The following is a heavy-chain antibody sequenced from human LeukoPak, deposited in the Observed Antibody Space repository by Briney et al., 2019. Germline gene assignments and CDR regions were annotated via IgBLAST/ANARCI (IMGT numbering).Heavy chain of an antibody. CDR3: ARGEKGSSSGSINY. J-gene: IGHJ4*02. D-gene: IGHD6-6*01. CDR2: MYTSGST. CDR1: GGSINSGTYY. Sequence: SETLSLTCTVSGGSINSGTYYWSWIRQPAGKGLEWIGRMYTSGSTNYNPSLESRVTISVDTSKNQLSLKLSSVTAADTAVYYCARGEKGSSSGSINYWGQGTLVTVSS. V-gene: IGHV4-61*02.